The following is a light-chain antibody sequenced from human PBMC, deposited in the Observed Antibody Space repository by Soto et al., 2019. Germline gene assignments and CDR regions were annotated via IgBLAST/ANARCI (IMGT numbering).Light chain of an antibody. Sequence: QSVLTQPASVSGSPGQSITISCSGTSSDIGSYNTVSWYQHHPGNGPKLLIYEGSRRPSGVSNRFSGSKSGNTASLTISGLQAEDEADYYCSSYTSSSTVVFGGGTQLTVL. CDR1: SSDIGSYNT. V-gene: IGLV2-14*02. J-gene: IGLJ2*01. CDR3: SSYTSSSTVV. CDR2: EGS.